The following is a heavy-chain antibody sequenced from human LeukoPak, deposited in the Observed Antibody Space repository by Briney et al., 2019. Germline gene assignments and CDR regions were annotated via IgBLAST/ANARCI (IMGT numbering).Heavy chain of an antibody. V-gene: IGHV4-39*07. D-gene: IGHD1-26*01. J-gene: IGHJ4*02. CDR1: GGSISSSSYY. Sequence: SETLSLTCTVSGGSISSSSYYWGWIRQPPGKGLEWIGSIYYSGSTYYNPSLKSRVTISVDTSKNQFSLKLSSVTAADTAVYYCARDPAEWELQAWGQGTLVTVSS. CDR2: IYYSGST. CDR3: ARDPAEWELQA.